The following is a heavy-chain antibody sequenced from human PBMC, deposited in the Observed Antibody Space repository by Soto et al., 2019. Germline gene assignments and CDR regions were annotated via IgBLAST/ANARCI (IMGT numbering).Heavy chain of an antibody. Sequence: PGGSLRLSCEASGFTLSSYSMNWARQAPGQGLEWVSYISSSSSTIYYADSVKGRFTISRDNAKNSLYLQMNSLRDEDTAVYYCARDRRITIFGVVVYGMDVWGQGTTVTVS. V-gene: IGHV3-48*02. J-gene: IGHJ6*02. CDR2: ISSSSSTI. D-gene: IGHD3-3*01. CDR3: ARDRRITIFGVVVYGMDV. CDR1: GFTLSSYS.